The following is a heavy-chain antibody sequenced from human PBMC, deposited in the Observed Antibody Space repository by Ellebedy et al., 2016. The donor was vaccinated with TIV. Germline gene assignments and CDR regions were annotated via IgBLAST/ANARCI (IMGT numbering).Heavy chain of an antibody. J-gene: IGHJ4*02. D-gene: IGHD5-24*01. Sequence: PGGSLRLSCAASGFGFSSYAMSWVRQAPGKGLEWVSGIVGSGQSRYADSVKGRFTISRDNSRNTVDLQRRSLRAEDTAVYYCAKDRISGDGYWVFDFWGQGSLVTVST. CDR2: IVGSGQSR. CDR3: AKDRISGDGYWVFDF. CDR1: GFGFSSYA. V-gene: IGHV3-23*01.